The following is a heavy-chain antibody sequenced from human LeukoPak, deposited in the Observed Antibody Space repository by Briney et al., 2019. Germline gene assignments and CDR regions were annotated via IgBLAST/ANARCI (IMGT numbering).Heavy chain of an antibody. V-gene: IGHV3-30*18. Sequence: PGRSLRLSCAASGFTFSTYGMHWVRRAPGKGLEWVAVISYDGTTEFYADSVKGRFAISRDNSRNTLYLQMSSLRVEDTAVYYCAKEVGKTSGWFNYFDYWGQGTLVTVSS. D-gene: IGHD6-19*01. CDR2: ISYDGTTE. CDR1: GFTFSTYG. CDR3: AKEVGKTSGWFNYFDY. J-gene: IGHJ4*02.